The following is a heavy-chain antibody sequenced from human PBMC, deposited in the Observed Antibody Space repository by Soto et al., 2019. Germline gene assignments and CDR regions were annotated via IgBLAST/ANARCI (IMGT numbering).Heavy chain of an antibody. V-gene: IGHV1-3*05. J-gene: IGHJ5*02. D-gene: IGHD3-16*02. CDR3: ARGDGPGFVGP. CDR2: INAGNGNT. CDR1: GYTFTSYG. Sequence: QVQLVQSGAEEKKPGASVEVSCKASGYTFTSYGIQWVRQAPGQRLEWMGWINAGNGNTKYSQKFQGRVIITRDTSASTAYMELTCLRSEDTVVYSFARGDGPGFVGPWGQGTLVTVSS.